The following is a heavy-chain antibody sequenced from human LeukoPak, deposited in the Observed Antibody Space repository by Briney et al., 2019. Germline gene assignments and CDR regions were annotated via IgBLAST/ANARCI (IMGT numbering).Heavy chain of an antibody. CDR3: ARHQYYYDSSGYSQYYFDY. V-gene: IGHV4-34*01. J-gene: IGHJ4*02. CDR1: GGSFSGYY. CDR2: INHSGST. Sequence: SETLSLTCAVYGGSFSGYYWSWIRQPPGKGLEWIGEINHSGSTNYNPSLKSRVTISVDTSKNQFSLKLSSVTAADTAVYYCARHQYYYDSSGYSQYYFDYWGQGTLVTVSS. D-gene: IGHD3-22*01.